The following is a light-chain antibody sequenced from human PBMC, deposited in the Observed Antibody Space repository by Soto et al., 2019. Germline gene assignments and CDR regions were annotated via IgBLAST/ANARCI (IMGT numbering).Light chain of an antibody. CDR3: QQFHSFSRT. CDR2: AAS. CDR1: ESISSTF. Sequence: EIFLTPSPITPSLSPGEKANLSCRASESISSTFLAWYQQRPGQAPRLLIFAASSRATGIPARFSGSGSGTEFTLTISSLQPEDFATYYCQQFHSFSRTFGQGTKVDIK. J-gene: IGKJ1*01. V-gene: IGKV3-20*01.